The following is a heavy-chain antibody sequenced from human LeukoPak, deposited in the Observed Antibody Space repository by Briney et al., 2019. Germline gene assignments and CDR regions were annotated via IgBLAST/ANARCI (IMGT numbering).Heavy chain of an antibody. CDR2: INHSGST. D-gene: IGHD5-12*01. CDR1: GGSFSGYY. V-gene: IGHV4-34*01. CDR3: ARGGFLGDSGYDFSGQDHRIFPTRYVVDY. J-gene: IGHJ4*02. Sequence: PSETLSLTCAVYGGSFSGYYWSWIRQPPGKGLEWIGEINHSGSTNYNPSLKSRVTISVDTSKNQFSLKLSSVTAADTAVYYCARGGFLGDSGYDFSGQDHRIFPTRYVVDYWGQGTLVTVSS.